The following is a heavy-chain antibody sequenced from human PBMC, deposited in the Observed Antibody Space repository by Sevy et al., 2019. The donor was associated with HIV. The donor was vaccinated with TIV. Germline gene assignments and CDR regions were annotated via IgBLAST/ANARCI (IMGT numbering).Heavy chain of an antibody. J-gene: IGHJ4*02. CDR3: ARGPILSQYSGSYSDFDY. V-gene: IGHV3-48*01. CDR1: GFTFSSYS. CDR2: ISSSSSTR. D-gene: IGHD1-26*01. Sequence: GGSLRFSCAASGFTFSSYSMNWVRQAPGKGLEWVSYISSSSSTRYYADSVKGRCTISRDNAKNSLYLQMNSLRAEETAVYYCARGPILSQYSGSYSDFDYWGQGTLVTVSS.